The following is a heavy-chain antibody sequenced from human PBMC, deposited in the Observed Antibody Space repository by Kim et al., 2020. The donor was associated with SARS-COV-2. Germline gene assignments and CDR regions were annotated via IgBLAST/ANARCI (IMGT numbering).Heavy chain of an antibody. CDR2: IYYSGST. J-gene: IGHJ6*01. CDR3: ARRPSGSYRNYYYLVMEV. CDR1: GGSISSYY. D-gene: IGHD1-26*01. V-gene: IGHV4-59*08. Sequence: SETLSLTCTVSGGSISSYYWSWIRQPPGKGLEWIGYIYYSGSTNYNPSLKSRVTISVDTSKNQFSLKLSSVTAADTAVYYCARRPSGSYRNYYYLVMEV.